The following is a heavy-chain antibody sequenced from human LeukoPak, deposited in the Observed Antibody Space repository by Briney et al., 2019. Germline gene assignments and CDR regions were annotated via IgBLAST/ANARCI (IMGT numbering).Heavy chain of an antibody. V-gene: IGHV3-33*01. CDR1: GFTFSSYG. CDR3: ARVGGNPYGGYPEGVDY. Sequence: GGSLRLSCVASGFTFSSYGMHWVRQAPGKGLEWVAVIWYDGSNKYYADSVKGRFTISRDNSKNTLYLQMNSLRAEDTAVYYCARVGGNPYGGYPEGVDYWGQGTLVTVSS. D-gene: IGHD5-12*01. J-gene: IGHJ4*02. CDR2: IWYDGSNK.